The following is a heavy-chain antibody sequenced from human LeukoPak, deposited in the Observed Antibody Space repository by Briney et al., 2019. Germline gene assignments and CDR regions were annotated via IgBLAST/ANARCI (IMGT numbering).Heavy chain of an antibody. J-gene: IGHJ4*02. Sequence: SETLSLTCTVSGDSISSSSYYWGWIRQSPGKGLEWIGSIYYGGSTHYKSSLKSRVNISVDTSKNQFFLKLNSVTAADTAVYYCARDHSSSWYSSYFDSWGQGTLVTVSS. CDR3: ARDHSSSWYSSYFDS. V-gene: IGHV4-39*07. CDR2: IYYGGST. CDR1: GDSISSSSYY. D-gene: IGHD6-13*01.